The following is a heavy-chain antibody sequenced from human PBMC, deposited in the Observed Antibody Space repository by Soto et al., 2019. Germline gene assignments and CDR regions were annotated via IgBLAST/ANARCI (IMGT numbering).Heavy chain of an antibody. CDR1: GFTFSSYG. CDR3: AKAAWNGVGATVHDY. Sequence: QVQLVESGGGVVQPGRSLRLSCAASGFTFSSYGMNWVRQAPGKGLEWVAVISYDGSNKYYADSVKGRFTISRDNSKNTLYLQMNRLRAEDTAVYYCAKAAWNGVGATVHDYWGQGPLVTVSS. V-gene: IGHV3-30*18. CDR2: ISYDGSNK. J-gene: IGHJ4*02. D-gene: IGHD1-26*01.